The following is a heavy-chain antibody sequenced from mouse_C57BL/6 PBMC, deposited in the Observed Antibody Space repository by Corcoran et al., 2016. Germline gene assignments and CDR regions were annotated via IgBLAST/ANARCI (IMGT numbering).Heavy chain of an antibody. CDR3: ARGGLYYGKALDY. V-gene: IGHV9-3*01. J-gene: IGHJ2*01. CDR2: INNYSGVP. CDR1: GYAFTTYG. Sequence: QNQLVQSGPELKKPGETVKISCKASGYAFTTYGMIWVKQVPGKGLKWMGWINNYSGVPTYADDFKGRFALSLETSAITAYLQINNLKNEDTATYFCARGGLYYGKALDYCGQGTTLAVSS. D-gene: IGHD2-1*01.